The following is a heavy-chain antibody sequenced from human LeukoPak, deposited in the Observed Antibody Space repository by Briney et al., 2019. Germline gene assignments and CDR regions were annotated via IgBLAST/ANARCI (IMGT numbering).Heavy chain of an antibody. CDR3: ARSGHCNGTGCYAEGIDY. Sequence: ASVKASCKASGYTFTSYGISWVRQAPGQGLEWMGWISAYNGNTNYAQKLQGRVTMTTDTSTSTAYMEVTNLRSDDTAIYYCARSGHCNGTGCYAEGIDYWGQGTLVTVSS. J-gene: IGHJ4*02. CDR2: ISAYNGNT. CDR1: GYTFTSYG. D-gene: IGHD2-2*01. V-gene: IGHV1-18*01.